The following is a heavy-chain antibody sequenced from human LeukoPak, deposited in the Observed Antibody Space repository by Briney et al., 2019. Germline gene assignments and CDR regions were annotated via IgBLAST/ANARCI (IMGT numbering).Heavy chain of an antibody. CDR2: IYYSGST. V-gene: IGHV4-31*03. Sequence: SQTLSLTCTVSGGSISSGGYYWSWIRQHPGKGLEWIGYIYYSGSTYYNPSLKSRVTISVDTSKNQFSLKLSSVTAADTAVYYCARRIRVTMVRGAAGAFDIWGQGTMVTVSS. CDR1: GGSISSGGYY. D-gene: IGHD3-10*01. J-gene: IGHJ3*02. CDR3: ARRIRVTMVRGAAGAFDI.